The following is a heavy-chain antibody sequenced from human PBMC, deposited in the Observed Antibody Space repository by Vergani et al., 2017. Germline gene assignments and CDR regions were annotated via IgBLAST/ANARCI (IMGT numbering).Heavy chain of an antibody. D-gene: IGHD3-22*01. V-gene: IGHV4-30-4*01. CDR1: GDSINSNDYY. J-gene: IGHJ3*02. CDR2: ISYSGTT. Sequence: QVRLQESGPGLVKPAQTLSLTCIVSGDSINSNDYYWSWIRQPPGKGLESLGYISYSGTTYYSPSLKSRVTISLDTSKKQFFLKLNSVTAADTAVYFCARLGYSDTSGFYSAFQIWAKGQWSPSLQ. CDR3: ARLGYSDTSGFYSAFQI.